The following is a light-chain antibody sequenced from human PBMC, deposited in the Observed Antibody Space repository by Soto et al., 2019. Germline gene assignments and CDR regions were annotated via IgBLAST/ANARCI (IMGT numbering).Light chain of an antibody. J-gene: IGLJ1*01. V-gene: IGLV2-23*01. CDR3: CSYASSSSYV. Sequence: QSVLTHPASVSWSPGQSITISCSGTTSDVGGYNLVSWYQQHTAKAPKLLIYEGTQRPSGVSSRFSGSKSGNTASLTISGLQAEEEADYYCCSYASSSSYVFGTGTKVTVL. CDR1: TSDVGGYNL. CDR2: EGT.